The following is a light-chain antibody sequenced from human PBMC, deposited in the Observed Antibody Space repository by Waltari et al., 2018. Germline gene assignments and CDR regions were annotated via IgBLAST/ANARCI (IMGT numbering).Light chain of an antibody. CDR3: QQRGNWPRA. V-gene: IGKV3-11*01. Sequence: EIVLTQSPATLSSSPGARATISCRASQSVSSYLAWYQQKPGQAPRLLIYDASNRATGIPARFSGSGSGTDFTLTISSLEPEDFAVYYCQQRGNWPRAFGQGTRLEIK. CDR1: QSVSSY. J-gene: IGKJ5*01. CDR2: DAS.